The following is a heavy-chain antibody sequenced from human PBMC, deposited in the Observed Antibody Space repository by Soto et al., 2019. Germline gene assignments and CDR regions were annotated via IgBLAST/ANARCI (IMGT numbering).Heavy chain of an antibody. CDR3: AKALTAAGTGFDY. J-gene: IGHJ4*02. D-gene: IGHD6-13*01. CDR1: GFTFSSYA. CDR2: ISGSGGST. V-gene: IGHV3-23*01. Sequence: GGSLRLSCAASGFTFSSYAMSWVRQAPGKGLEWVSAISGSGGSTYYADSVKGRFTISRDNSKNTLYLQMNSLGAEDTAVYYCAKALTAAGTGFDYWGQGTLVTVSS.